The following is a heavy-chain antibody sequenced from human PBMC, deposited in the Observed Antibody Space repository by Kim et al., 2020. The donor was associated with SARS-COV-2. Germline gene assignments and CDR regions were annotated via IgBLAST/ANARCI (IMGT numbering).Heavy chain of an antibody. CDR2: IYYSGST. CDR1: GGSISSSSYY. CDR3: ARGGDTAMVGGYYYYYGMAV. V-gene: IGHV4-39*01. Sequence: SETLSLTCTVSGGSISSSSYYWGWIRQPPGKGLEWIGSIYYSGSTYYNPSLKSRVTISVDTSKNQFSLKLSSVTAADTAVYYCARGGDTAMVGGYYYYYGMAVWGQGTTVTVSS. D-gene: IGHD5-18*01. J-gene: IGHJ6*02.